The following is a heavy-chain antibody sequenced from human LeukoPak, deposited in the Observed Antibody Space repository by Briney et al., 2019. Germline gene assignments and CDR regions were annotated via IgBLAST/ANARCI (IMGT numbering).Heavy chain of an antibody. J-gene: IGHJ4*02. Sequence: GGSLRLSCAASGFTFSSYSMNWVRQAPGKGLEWVSSISSSSYIYYADSVKGRFTISRDNAKNSLYLQMNSLRAEDTAVYYCARYRKYSSSYFDYWGQGTLVTVSS. V-gene: IGHV3-21*01. D-gene: IGHD6-13*01. CDR3: ARYRKYSSSYFDY. CDR2: ISSSSYI. CDR1: GFTFSSYS.